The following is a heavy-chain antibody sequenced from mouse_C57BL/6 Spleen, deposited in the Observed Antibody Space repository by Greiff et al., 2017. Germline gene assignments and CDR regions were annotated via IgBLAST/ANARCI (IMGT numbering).Heavy chain of an antibody. CDR2: IDPANGNT. V-gene: IGHV14-3*01. CDR1: GFNIKNTY. D-gene: IGHD1-1*01. Sequence: VQLQQSVAELVRPGASVKLSCTASGFNIKNTYMHWVKQRPEQGLEWIGRIDPANGNTKYAPQFQGKATITADTSSNTAYLQLSSLTSEDTAIYYCARDYYYGSSHYYYAMDYWGQGTSVTVSS. J-gene: IGHJ4*01. CDR3: ARDYYYGSSHYYYAMDY.